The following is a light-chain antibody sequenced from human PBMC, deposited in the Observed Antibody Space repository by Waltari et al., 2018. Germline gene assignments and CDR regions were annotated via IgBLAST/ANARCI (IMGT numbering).Light chain of an antibody. V-gene: IGKV1-39*01. CDR2: KAS. CDR3: QHNYGTLT. J-gene: IGKJ4*01. CDR1: ENVNNY. Sequence: DIQMTQSPSSLSASVGDRVTITCRASENVNNYLNWYQQKPGKAPKLLIYKASTLQSGVPSRFSGSGSGTDYTFTIRSLQSEDVATYYCQHNYGTLTFGGGTKVEIK.